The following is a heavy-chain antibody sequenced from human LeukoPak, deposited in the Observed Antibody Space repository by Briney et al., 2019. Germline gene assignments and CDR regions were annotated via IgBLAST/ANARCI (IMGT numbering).Heavy chain of an antibody. CDR1: GGTFSSYA. J-gene: IGHJ2*01. D-gene: IGHD1-26*01. CDR3: ARDSGGYSRWWYFDL. CDR2: IIPIFGIA. V-gene: IGHV1-69*04. Sequence: GAAVTLSCKASGGTFSSYAISCVRQAPGQGLEWMGRIIPIFGIANYAQKFQGRVTITADKSTSTAYMELSSLRSEDTAVYYCARDSGGYSRWWYFDLWGGGTLVTVSS.